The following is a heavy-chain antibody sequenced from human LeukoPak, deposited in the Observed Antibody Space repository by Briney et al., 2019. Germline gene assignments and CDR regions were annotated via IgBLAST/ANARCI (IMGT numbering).Heavy chain of an antibody. CDR2: IYYSGST. J-gene: IGHJ4*02. CDR3: ARGGLTQIDC. CDR1: GGSISSYY. V-gene: IGHV4-59*12. Sequence: SETLSLTCTVSGGSISSYYWSWIRQPPGKGLEWIGYIYYSGSTNYNPSLKSRVTISVDTSKNQFSLKLSSVTAADTAVYYCARGGLTQIDCWGQGTLVTVSS.